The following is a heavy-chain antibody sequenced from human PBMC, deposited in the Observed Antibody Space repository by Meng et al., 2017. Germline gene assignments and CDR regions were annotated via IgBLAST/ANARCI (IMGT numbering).Heavy chain of an antibody. J-gene: IGHJ4*02. CDR1: GYTFTSYA. V-gene: IGHV7-4-1*02. CDR3: AREGRVDFDY. D-gene: IGHD1-26*01. CDR2: INTNTGNP. Sequence: QVRLVKLGSELKKPADSVKVSCKSSGYTFTSYAMNWVRQAPGQGLEWMGWINTNTGNPTYAQGFTGRFVFSLDTSVSTAYLQISSLKAEDTAVYYCAREGRVDFDYWGQGTLVTVSS.